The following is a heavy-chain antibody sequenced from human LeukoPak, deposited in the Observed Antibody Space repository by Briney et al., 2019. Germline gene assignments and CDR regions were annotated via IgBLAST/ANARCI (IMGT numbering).Heavy chain of an antibody. CDR3: AKDSFLYSSSWYYFDY. CDR2: ISWNSGSI. J-gene: IGHJ4*02. D-gene: IGHD6-13*01. V-gene: IGHV3-9*01. CDR1: GFTFDDYA. Sequence: PGRSLRLSCAASGFTFDDYAMHWVRHAPGKGLEWVSGISWNSGSIGYADSVKGRFTISRDNAKNSLYLQMNSPRAEDTALYYCAKDSFLYSSSWYYFDYWGQGTLVTVSS.